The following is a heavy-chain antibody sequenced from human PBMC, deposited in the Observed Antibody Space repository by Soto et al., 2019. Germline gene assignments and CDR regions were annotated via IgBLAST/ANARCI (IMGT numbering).Heavy chain of an antibody. D-gene: IGHD3-3*01. CDR3: ATGRSYDFWSGYYSGFRGKYGMDV. J-gene: IGHJ6*02. V-gene: IGHV1-24*01. CDR1: GYTLTELS. Sequence: ASVKVSCKVSGYTLTELSMHWVRQAPGKGLEWMGGFDPEDGETIYAQKFQGRVTMTEDTSTDTAYMELSSLRSEDTAVYYCATGRSYDFWSGYYSGFRGKYGMDVWGQGTTVTVS. CDR2: FDPEDGET.